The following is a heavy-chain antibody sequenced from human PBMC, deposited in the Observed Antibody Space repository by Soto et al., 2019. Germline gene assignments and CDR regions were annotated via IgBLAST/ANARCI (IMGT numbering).Heavy chain of an antibody. CDR3: ARAAAGLYYYYYYGMDV. CDR1: GGSFSGYY. CDR2: INHSGST. Sequence: QVQLQQWGAGLLKPSETLSLTCAVYGGSFSGYYWSWIRQPPGKGLEWIGEINHSGSTNYNPSLRSRVTISVDTSKNQFSLKLSSVTAADTAVYYCARAAAGLYYYYYYGMDVWGQGTTVTVSS. D-gene: IGHD6-13*01. J-gene: IGHJ6*02. V-gene: IGHV4-34*01.